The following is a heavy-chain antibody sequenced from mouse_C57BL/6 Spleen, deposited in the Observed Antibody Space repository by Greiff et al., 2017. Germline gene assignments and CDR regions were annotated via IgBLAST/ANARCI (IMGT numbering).Heavy chain of an antibody. J-gene: IGHJ2*01. D-gene: IGHD4-1*01. Sequence: QVHVKQPGAELVKPGASVKLSCKASGYTFTSYWMHWVKQRPGQGLEWIGMIHPNSGSTNYNEKFKSKATLTVDKSSSTAYMQLSSLTSEDSAVDYCARCWDDYYVDYWGQGTTLTVSS. V-gene: IGHV1-64*01. CDR1: GYTFTSYW. CDR2: IHPNSGST. CDR3: ARCWDDYYVDY.